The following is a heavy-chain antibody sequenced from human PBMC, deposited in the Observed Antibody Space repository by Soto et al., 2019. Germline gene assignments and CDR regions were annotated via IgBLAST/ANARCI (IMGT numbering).Heavy chain of an antibody. J-gene: IGHJ4*02. CDR2: INPSGGST. V-gene: IGHV1-46*03. CDR3: ARDLNFPTYYYDSSGYYFDY. CDR1: GYTFTSYY. Sequence: ASVKVSCKASGYTFTSYYMHWVRQAPGQGLEWMGIINPSGGSTSYAQKFQGRVTMTRDTSTSTVYMELSSLRSEDTAVYYCARDLNFPTYYYDSSGYYFDYWGQGTLVTVSS. D-gene: IGHD3-22*01.